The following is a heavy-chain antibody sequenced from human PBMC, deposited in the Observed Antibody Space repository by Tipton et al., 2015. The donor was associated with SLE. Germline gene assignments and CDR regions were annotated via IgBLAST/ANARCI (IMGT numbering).Heavy chain of an antibody. J-gene: IGHJ2*01. CDR3: ARGSDGEYVRYFDV. CDR2: IRSSSSSI. D-gene: IGHD4-17*01. Sequence: SLRLSCAASGFTFSSYSMNWVRQAPGKGLEWVSYIRSSSSSIYYADSVKGRFTISRDNAKNSLYLQMNSLRAEDTAVYYCARGSDGEYVRYFDVWGPGTLVTVSS. V-gene: IGHV3-48*01. CDR1: GFTFSSYS.